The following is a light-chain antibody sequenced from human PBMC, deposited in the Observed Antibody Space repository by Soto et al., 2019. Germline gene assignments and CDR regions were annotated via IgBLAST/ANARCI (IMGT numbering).Light chain of an antibody. J-gene: IGKJ1*01. Sequence: DFQMTQSPSTLSASVGDRVTITCRASQSISTWLAWYQQKPGKAPKLLIYMASSLESGVPSRFSGSGSGTEFTLTISSLQPDDFATYFCQQYHSYSWTFGQGTKVEVK. CDR2: MAS. CDR3: QQYHSYSWT. CDR1: QSISTW. V-gene: IGKV1-5*03.